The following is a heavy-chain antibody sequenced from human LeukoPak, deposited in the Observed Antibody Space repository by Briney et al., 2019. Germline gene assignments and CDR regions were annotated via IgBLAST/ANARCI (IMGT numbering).Heavy chain of an antibody. CDR3: ARDRGYGVDY. D-gene: IGHD3-10*01. V-gene: IGHV1-2*02. Sequence: ASVKVSCKASGYTFAGYYVHWVRQAPGQGLEWMGWINPNSGDTKYVQRFQGRVTVTRDTSISTAYMDLSRLTSDDTAVYYCARDRGYGVDYWGQGTLVTVSS. CDR1: GYTFAGYY. J-gene: IGHJ4*02. CDR2: INPNSGDT.